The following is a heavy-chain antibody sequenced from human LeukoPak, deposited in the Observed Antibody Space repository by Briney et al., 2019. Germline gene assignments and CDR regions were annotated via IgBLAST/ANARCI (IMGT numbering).Heavy chain of an antibody. CDR2: INPKSGGT. V-gene: IGHV1-2*02. CDR3: ARGPYGDFFDY. D-gene: IGHD4-17*01. Sequence: ASVKVSCKASGYTFSGDYMHWVRQAPGQGLEWVGWINPKSGGTSYAQKFQGRVSMTRDTSISTAYMELSRLRVDDTAVYYCARGPYGDFFDYWGQGTLVTVSS. J-gene: IGHJ4*02. CDR1: GYTFSGDY.